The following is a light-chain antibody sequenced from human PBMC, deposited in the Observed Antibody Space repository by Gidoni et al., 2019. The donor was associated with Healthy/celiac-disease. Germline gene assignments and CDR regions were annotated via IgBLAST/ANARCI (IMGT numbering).Light chain of an antibody. V-gene: IGKV2-28*01. CDR3: MQALQTPPT. Sequence: DIVMTQSPLSLPVTPGEPASISCRSSQNLLHNNGYNSLDWYLQKPGQSPQLLISLGSNRASGVPDRFSGSGSGTDFTLKISRVEAEDVGVYYCMQALQTPPTFXQXTKLEIK. J-gene: IGKJ2*01. CDR2: LGS. CDR1: QNLLHNNGYNS.